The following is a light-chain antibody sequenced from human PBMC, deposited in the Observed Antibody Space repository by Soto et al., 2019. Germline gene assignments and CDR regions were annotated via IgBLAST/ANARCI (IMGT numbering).Light chain of an antibody. CDR1: QSISRY. CDR2: DAS. V-gene: IGKV3-20*01. J-gene: IGKJ1*01. Sequence: EIVLTQSAAILCLCPGEGANLXCRASQSISRYLAWYQQKPGQAPRPLIYDASYRAHGNPDRFSGSGSVTDFTRTINRLEPEDFALYYGQQYGSSPPTFGQGTKVDIK. CDR3: QQYGSSPPT.